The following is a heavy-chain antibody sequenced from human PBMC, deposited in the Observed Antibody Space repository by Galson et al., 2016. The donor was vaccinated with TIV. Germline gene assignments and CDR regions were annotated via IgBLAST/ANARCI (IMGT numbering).Heavy chain of an antibody. CDR3: ARDRVVDATYYSYYSGMDV. Sequence: SLRLSCAASGLSVSINYMTWVRQAPGKGLEWVSLISDGGNTYYPDSVKGRFTISRDNSKNTLYLQMNSLRVEDTAVYYCARDRVVDATYYSYYSGMDVWGQGTAVTVSS. D-gene: IGHD2-15*01. CDR1: GLSVSINY. CDR2: ISDGGNT. V-gene: IGHV3-66*02. J-gene: IGHJ6*02.